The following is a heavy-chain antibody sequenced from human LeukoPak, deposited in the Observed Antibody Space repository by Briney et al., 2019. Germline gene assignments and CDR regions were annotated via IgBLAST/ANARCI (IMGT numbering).Heavy chain of an antibody. CDR1: GFTFSTYW. CDR2: IKFDGSLA. CDR3: VTGHYDSRMYFDL. J-gene: IGHJ2*01. Sequence: GSLRLSCTASGFTFSTYWIHWVRQAPGEGLVWVSQIKFDGSLASYADSVKGRFTISRDNAKNTLYLQMNSLGTEDTAVYYCVTGHYDSRMYFDLWGRGTLVTVSS. D-gene: IGHD3-16*01. V-gene: IGHV3-74*01.